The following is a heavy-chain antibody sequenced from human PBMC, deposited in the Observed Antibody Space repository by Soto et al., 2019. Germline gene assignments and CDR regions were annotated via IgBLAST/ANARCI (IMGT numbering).Heavy chain of an antibody. Sequence: LSLTCTVSVGSMSSYYCSWIRQPPGKGLEWIGYIYYSGSTNYNPSLKSRVTISVDTSKNQFSLKLSSVTAAETAVYYCAREVQQVEDHWFDHWGQGILVTFSS. CDR1: VGSMSSYY. CDR2: IYYSGST. CDR3: AREVQQVEDHWFDH. D-gene: IGHD6-13*01. J-gene: IGHJ5*02. V-gene: IGHV4-59*01.